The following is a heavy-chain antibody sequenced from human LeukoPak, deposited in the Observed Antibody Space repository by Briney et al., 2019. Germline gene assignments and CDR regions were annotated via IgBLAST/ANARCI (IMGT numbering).Heavy chain of an antibody. V-gene: IGHV3-53*01. D-gene: IGHD6-19*01. CDR1: GFTVSGNY. CDR2: IYSGGST. CDR3: AKGAGYSSGWSGYMDV. J-gene: IGHJ6*03. Sequence: PGGSLRLSCAASGFTVSGNYMSWVRQAPGKGLEWVSVIYSGGSTYYADSVKGRFTISRDNSMNTLYLQMNSLRAEDTAVYYCAKGAGYSSGWSGYMDVWGKGTTVTVSS.